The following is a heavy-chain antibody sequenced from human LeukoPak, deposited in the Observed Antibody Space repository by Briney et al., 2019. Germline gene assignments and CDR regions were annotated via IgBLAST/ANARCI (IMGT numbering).Heavy chain of an antibody. CDR3: ARRRLIMVRGVPFDY. J-gene: IGHJ4*02. Sequence: TSSETLSLTCAVYGGSFSGYYWSWIRQPPGKGLEWIGEINHSGSTNYNPSLKSRVTISVDTSKNQFSLKLSSVTAADTAVYYCARRRLIMVRGVPFDYWGQGTLVTVSS. V-gene: IGHV4-34*01. CDR1: GGSFSGYY. CDR2: INHSGST. D-gene: IGHD3-10*01.